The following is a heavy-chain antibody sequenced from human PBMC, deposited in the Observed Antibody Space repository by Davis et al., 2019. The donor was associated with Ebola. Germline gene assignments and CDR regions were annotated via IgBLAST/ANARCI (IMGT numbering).Heavy chain of an antibody. CDR3: ARAAVRNWLDT. CDR1: GGSISSYY. Sequence: MPSETLSLTCTVSGGSISSYYWSWIRQPPGKGLEWIGYIYYSGSTNYNPSLKNRVTISVNTSNNQFSLVLTSVTAADTGVYYCARAAVRNWLDTWGQGTLVTVSS. CDR2: IYYSGST. D-gene: IGHD6-13*01. J-gene: IGHJ5*02. V-gene: IGHV4-59*01.